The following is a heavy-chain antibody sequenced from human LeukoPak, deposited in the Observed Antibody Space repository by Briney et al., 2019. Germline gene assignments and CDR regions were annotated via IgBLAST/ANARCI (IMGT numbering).Heavy chain of an antibody. J-gene: IGHJ5*02. V-gene: IGHV6-1*01. D-gene: IGHD2-15*01. Sequence: SQTLSLTCALSGDSVSSNSAAWNWIRQSPSRGLEWLGRTYYRSKWYNDYAVSVKSRITINPDTSKNQFSLQLNSVTPEDTAVYYCAGESWDIEGYNWFDPWGQGTLVTVSS. CDR3: AGESWDIEGYNWFDP. CDR1: GDSVSSNSAA. CDR2: TYYRSKWYN.